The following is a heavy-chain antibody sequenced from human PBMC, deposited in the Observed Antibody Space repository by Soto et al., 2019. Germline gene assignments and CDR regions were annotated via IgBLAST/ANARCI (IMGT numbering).Heavy chain of an antibody. D-gene: IGHD4-4*01. CDR1: GFTFSSYA. V-gene: IGHV3-30-3*01. J-gene: IGHJ3*02. Sequence: GGSLRLSCTASGFTFSSYAIHWVRQASGKGLEWVAVISYDGSNKYYADSVKGLFTISRDNSKNTLYLQMNSLRAEDTAVYYCARDTLQLRNAFDIWGQGTLVTVSS. CDR3: ARDTLQLRNAFDI. CDR2: ISYDGSNK.